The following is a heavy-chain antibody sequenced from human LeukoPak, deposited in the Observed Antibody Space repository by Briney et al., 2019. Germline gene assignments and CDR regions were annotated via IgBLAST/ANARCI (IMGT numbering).Heavy chain of an antibody. Sequence: GRSLRLSCAASGFTFSGYGMHWVRQAPGKGLEWVAVIWYDGSNKYYADSVKGRFTISRDNSKNTLYLQMNSLRAEDTAVYYCARAGRLGLRLGELSPAGYWGQGTLVTVSS. V-gene: IGHV3-33*01. CDR1: GFTFSGYG. J-gene: IGHJ4*02. CDR3: ARAGRLGLRLGELSPAGY. D-gene: IGHD3-16*02. CDR2: IWYDGSNK.